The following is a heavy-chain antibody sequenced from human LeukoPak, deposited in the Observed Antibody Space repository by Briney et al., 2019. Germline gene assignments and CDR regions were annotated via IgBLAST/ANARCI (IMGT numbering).Heavy chain of an antibody. D-gene: IGHD3-22*01. CDR1: GFTFTNYW. J-gene: IGHJ3*02. V-gene: IGHV3-7*01. Sequence: GGSLRLSCAASGFTFTNYWMSWVRQAPGKGLELVANIKQDRSEKYYVDSVKGRFTISRDNAKNSLYLQMNSLRVEDTAVYYCARDFHRRNYDSSGYYTAFDIWGQGTMVTVSS. CDR3: ARDFHRRNYDSSGYYTAFDI. CDR2: IKQDRSEK.